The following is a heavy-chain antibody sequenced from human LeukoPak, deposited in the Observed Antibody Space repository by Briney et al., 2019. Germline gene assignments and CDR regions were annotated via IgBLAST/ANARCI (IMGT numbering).Heavy chain of an antibody. CDR1: GYTFTGYF. D-gene: IGHD3-9*01. CDR2: INPNTGGT. CDR3: ARVHATGYFSLDLGY. V-gene: IGHV1-2*02. J-gene: IGHJ4*02. Sequence: ASVKVSCKASGYTFTGYFMHWVRQAPGQGLDWMGWINPNTGGTKYAQKFQGRVTMTRDTSIGTAYMELSTVTSDATAVYFCARVHATGYFSLDLGYWGQGTLVTVSS.